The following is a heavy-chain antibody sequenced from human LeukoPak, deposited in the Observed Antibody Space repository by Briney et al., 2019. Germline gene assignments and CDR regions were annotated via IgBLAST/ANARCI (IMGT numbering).Heavy chain of an antibody. Sequence: QPGGSLRLSCAASGFTFSTYSMNWVRQAPGKGLGWVSYISSGTEIIYYADSVKGRFTFSRDNAKNSLYLQMNSLRDEDTAVYYCAREKMATVDYWGQGTLVTVSS. V-gene: IGHV3-48*02. J-gene: IGHJ4*02. CDR1: GFTFSTYS. CDR3: AREKMATVDY. D-gene: IGHD5-24*01. CDR2: ISSGTEII.